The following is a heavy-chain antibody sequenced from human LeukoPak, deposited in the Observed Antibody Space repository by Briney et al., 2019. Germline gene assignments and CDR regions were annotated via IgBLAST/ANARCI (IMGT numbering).Heavy chain of an antibody. D-gene: IGHD3-9*01. CDR3: ARGLRYFDWSFDY. V-gene: IGHV1-69*05. CDR2: IIPIFGTA. Sequence: SVKVSCKASGGTFSSYAISWVRQAPGQGLEWMGGIIPIFGTANYAQKFQGRVTITTDESTSTAYVELSSLRSEDTAVYYCARGLRYFDWSFDYWGQGTLVTVSS. CDR1: GGTFSSYA. J-gene: IGHJ4*02.